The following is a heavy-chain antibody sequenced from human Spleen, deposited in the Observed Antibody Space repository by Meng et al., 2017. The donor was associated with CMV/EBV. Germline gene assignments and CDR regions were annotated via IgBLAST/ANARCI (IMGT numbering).Heavy chain of an antibody. V-gene: IGHV4-39*01. D-gene: IGHD3-3*01. Sequence: SGDSITSSTYNWAWVRQAPGKGLEWIGNIYHSGNTDYNPSLKSRVTISVDTSKNQFSLNLNSVTAADMAVYYCARRGDFWSGSFDPWGQGTLVTVSS. CDR1: GDSITSSTYN. CDR2: IYHSGNT. J-gene: IGHJ5*02. CDR3: ARRGDFWSGSFDP.